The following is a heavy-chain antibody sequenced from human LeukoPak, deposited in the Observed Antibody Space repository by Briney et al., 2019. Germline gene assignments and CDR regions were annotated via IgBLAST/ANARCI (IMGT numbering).Heavy chain of an antibody. D-gene: IGHD1-26*01. CDR2: ISWNSGSI. V-gene: IGHV3-9*01. CDR1: GFTFDDYA. J-gene: IGHJ6*02. CDR3: AKDIHKIGSGSYYYGMDV. Sequence: GGSLRLSCAASGFTFDDYAMHWVRQAPGKGLEWVSGISWNSGSIGYADSVKGRFTISRDNAKNSLYLQMNGLRAEDTALYYCAKDIHKIGSGSYYYGMDVWGQGTTVTVSS.